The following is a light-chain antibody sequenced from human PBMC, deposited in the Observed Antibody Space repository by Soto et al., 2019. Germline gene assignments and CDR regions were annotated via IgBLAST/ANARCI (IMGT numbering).Light chain of an antibody. CDR2: LGS. V-gene: IGKV2-28*01. J-gene: IGKJ5*01. CDR3: MQALQIPPT. Sequence: DIVMTQSPLSLPVTPGEPASISCRSSQSLLHSNGYNYLDRYLQKPGQSPQLLIYLGSNRASGVPDRFSGSGSGTDFTLKISRVEAEDFGVYYCMQALQIPPTFGQGTRLEIK. CDR1: QSLLHSNGYNY.